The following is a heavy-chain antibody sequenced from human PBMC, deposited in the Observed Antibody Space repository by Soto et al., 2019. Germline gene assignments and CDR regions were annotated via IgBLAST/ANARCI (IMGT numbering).Heavy chain of an antibody. D-gene: IGHD7-27*01. CDR2: VYYNGIT. J-gene: IGHJ4*02. CDR1: GGSMKNHD. CDR3: ARANWYSEY. Sequence: SETLSLSCAVSGGSMKNHDWGWIRQPPGKGLEWLGYVYYNGITNYNPSLKSRVTMSVDTSKNQVSLNLTSLTAAATATYYCARANWYSEYRAQGLPVTVSS. V-gene: IGHV4-59*11.